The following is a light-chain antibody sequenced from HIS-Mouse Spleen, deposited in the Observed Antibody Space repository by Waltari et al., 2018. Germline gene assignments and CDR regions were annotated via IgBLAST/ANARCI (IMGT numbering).Light chain of an antibody. CDR3: CSYAGSSTLV. CDR1: SSDVGSDNL. J-gene: IGLJ3*02. CDR2: EGS. V-gene: IGLV2-23*01. Sequence: QSALTQPASVSGSPGQSIPISCTGPSSDVGSDNLVSWYQQHPGKAPKLMIYEGSKRPSGVSNRFSGSKSGNTASLTISGLQAEDEADYYCCSYAGSSTLVFGGGTKLTVL.